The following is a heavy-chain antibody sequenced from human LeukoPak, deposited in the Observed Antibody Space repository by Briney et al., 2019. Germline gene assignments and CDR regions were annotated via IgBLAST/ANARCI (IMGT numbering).Heavy chain of an antibody. Sequence: PSETLSLTCTVSGGSISSYYGSWIRQPAGKGLEWIGRIYTSGSTNYNPSLKSRVTMSVDTSKNQFSLKLSSVTAADTAVYYCARGSHDGYSYGSDYFDYWGQGTLVTVSS. CDR3: ARGSHDGYSYGSDYFDY. CDR1: GGSISSYY. CDR2: IYTSGST. D-gene: IGHD5-18*01. J-gene: IGHJ4*02. V-gene: IGHV4-4*07.